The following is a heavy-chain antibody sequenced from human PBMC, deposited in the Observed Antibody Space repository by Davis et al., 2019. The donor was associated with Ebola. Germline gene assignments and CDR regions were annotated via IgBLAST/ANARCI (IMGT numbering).Heavy chain of an antibody. V-gene: IGHV3-30*18. J-gene: IGHJ4*02. CDR2: ISYDGRNK. CDR3: AKKIRDSSWEE. CDR1: GFTFSSYS. Sequence: PGGSLRLSCAASGFTFSSYSMHWVRQAPGKGLEWVAVISYDGRNKYYADSVKGRFTISRDNSKNTLYLQMNSLRAEDTAVYYCAKKIRDSSWEEWGQGTLVTVSS. D-gene: IGHD6-13*01.